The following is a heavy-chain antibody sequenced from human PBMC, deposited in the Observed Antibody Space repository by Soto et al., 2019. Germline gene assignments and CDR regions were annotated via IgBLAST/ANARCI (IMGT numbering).Heavy chain of an antibody. Sequence: WSLRLSCAASGFTFTNYLMTWVRQAPGKGLEWVSSIDKSGGDTYYADSVKGRFTISRDNSKNTLYLQMNGLRAEDTALYYCAKEKYSRSWYFWGQGTLVTVSS. CDR1: GFTFTNYL. J-gene: IGHJ4*02. CDR2: IDKSGGDT. D-gene: IGHD2-2*01. V-gene: IGHV3-23*05. CDR3: AKEKYSRSWYF.